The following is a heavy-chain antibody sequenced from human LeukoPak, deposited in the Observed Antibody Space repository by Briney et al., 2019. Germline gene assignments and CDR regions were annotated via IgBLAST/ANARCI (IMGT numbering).Heavy chain of an antibody. Sequence: GGSLRLSCEGSAFIFSGHWMNWVRQTPGKGLEWVASIKEDGSERQYVDSVKGRFSISRDNTKGSLFLQLNSLRAEDTAVYYCAREQGSYYFDYWGQGTLVTVSS. V-gene: IGHV3-7*03. CDR2: IKEDGSER. CDR1: AFIFSGHW. CDR3: AREQGSYYFDY. J-gene: IGHJ4*02. D-gene: IGHD1-26*01.